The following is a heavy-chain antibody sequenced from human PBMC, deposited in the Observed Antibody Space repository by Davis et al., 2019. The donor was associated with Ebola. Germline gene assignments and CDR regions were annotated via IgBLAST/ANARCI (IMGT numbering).Heavy chain of an antibody. D-gene: IGHD6-19*01. Sequence: GGSLRLSCAASGFTFSSYGMHWVRQAPGKGLEWVAVISYDGSNKYYADSVKGRFTISRDNSKNTLYLQMNSLRAEDTAIYYCVKDTSSVWFDVWGQGTLVTVSA. V-gene: IGHV3-30*18. CDR2: ISYDGSNK. J-gene: IGHJ3*01. CDR1: GFTFSSYG. CDR3: VKDTSSVWFDV.